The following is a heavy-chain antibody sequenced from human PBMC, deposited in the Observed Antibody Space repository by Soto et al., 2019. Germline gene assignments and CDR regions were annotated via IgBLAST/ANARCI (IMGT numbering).Heavy chain of an antibody. V-gene: IGHV4-30-2*01. CDR3: ARRQDDFWSGYYLGSNYGMDV. Sequence: LSLTCAVSGGSISSGGYSWSWIRQPPGKGLEWIGYMYHSGSTYYNPSLKSRVTISIDRSKNQFSLKLSSVTAADTAVYYCARRQDDFWSGYYLGSNYGMDVWGQGTLVTVSS. J-gene: IGHJ6*02. CDR2: MYHSGST. D-gene: IGHD3-3*01. CDR1: GGSISSGGYS.